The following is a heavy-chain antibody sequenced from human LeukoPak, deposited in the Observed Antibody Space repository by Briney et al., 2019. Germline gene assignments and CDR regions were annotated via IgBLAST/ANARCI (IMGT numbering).Heavy chain of an antibody. CDR3: ARDYQLRYFDWLLQGGYYMDV. J-gene: IGHJ6*03. CDR2: INPSDGKT. CDR1: GYTFTNYY. D-gene: IGHD3-9*01. V-gene: IGHV1-46*01. Sequence: ASVKVSCKASGYTFTNYYMHWVRQAPGQGLEWMGIINPSDGKTSYAQKFQGRVTMTRDTSTSTVYMELSSLRSEDTAVYYCARDYQLRYFDWLLQGGYYMDVWGKGTTVTVSS.